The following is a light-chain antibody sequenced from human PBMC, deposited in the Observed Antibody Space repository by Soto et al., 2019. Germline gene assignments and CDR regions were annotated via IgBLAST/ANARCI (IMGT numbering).Light chain of an antibody. CDR1: QGISTY. Sequence: DIQMTQSPSAMSASVGDRVTITCRASQGISTYLAWFQQKPGKVPKRLIFSASSVHSGVPSRFSGSGSGTEFTLTISSLQTEYGATDYCVQYNSYPWTFGHGNKVQS. CDR2: SAS. J-gene: IGKJ1*01. CDR3: VQYNSYPWT. V-gene: IGKV1-17*03.